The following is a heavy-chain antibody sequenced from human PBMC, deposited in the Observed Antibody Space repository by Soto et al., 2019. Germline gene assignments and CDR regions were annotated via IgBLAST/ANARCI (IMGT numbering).Heavy chain of an antibody. J-gene: IGHJ6*02. CDR1: GERVTSSW. D-gene: IGHD6-25*01. CDR2: IDPSDSYT. CDR3: ARQRPPYHHGGMDV. Sequence: ASVKISEKRSGERVTSSWSSWERQMPGKGLEWMGRIDPSDSYTNYSPSFQGHVTISADKSISTAYLQWSSLKASDTAMYYCARQRPPYHHGGMDVWGQGTTVTVSS. V-gene: IGHV5-10-1*01.